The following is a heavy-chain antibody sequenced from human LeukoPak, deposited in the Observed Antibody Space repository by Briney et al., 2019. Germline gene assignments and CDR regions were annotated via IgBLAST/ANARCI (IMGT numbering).Heavy chain of an antibody. J-gene: IGHJ4*02. CDR3: ARDRRHDKLEQRV. V-gene: IGHV3-33*01. Sequence: GRSLRLSCAASGFTFSSYGMHWVRQAPGKGLEWVAVIWYDGSNKYYADSVKGRFTISRDNSKNTLYLQMNSLEADDTAVYYCARDRRHDKLEQRVGGQGTLVTVSS. CDR1: GFTFSSYG. CDR2: IWYDGSNK. D-gene: IGHD1/OR15-1a*01.